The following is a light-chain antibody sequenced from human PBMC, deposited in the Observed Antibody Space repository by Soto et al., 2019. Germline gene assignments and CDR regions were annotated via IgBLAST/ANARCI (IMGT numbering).Light chain of an antibody. CDR3: QQYYGSPWT. CDR2: GAS. CDR1: QSISTNS. Sequence: ETVLTQSPGTLSVSPGERATLCCRASQSISTNSLAWYQHKPGQAPRLLIYGASNRATGIPDRFSGSGSGTDFTLTISRLESDDFAVYYCQQYYGSPWTFGQGTKVDI. V-gene: IGKV3-20*01. J-gene: IGKJ1*01.